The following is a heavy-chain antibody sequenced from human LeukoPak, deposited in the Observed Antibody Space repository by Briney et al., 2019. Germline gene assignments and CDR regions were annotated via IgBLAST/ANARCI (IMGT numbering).Heavy chain of an antibody. J-gene: IGHJ4*02. Sequence: GGSLRLSCAASGFTFSSYAMSWVRQAPGKGLEWVSAISGSGGSTYYADSVKGRFTISRDNSKNTLYLQMNSLRAEDTAVYYCAKESYYDFWSPPRGYYFDYWGQGTLVTVSS. CDR2: ISGSGGST. CDR3: AKESYYDFWSPPRGYYFDY. CDR1: GFTFSSYA. D-gene: IGHD3-3*01. V-gene: IGHV3-23*01.